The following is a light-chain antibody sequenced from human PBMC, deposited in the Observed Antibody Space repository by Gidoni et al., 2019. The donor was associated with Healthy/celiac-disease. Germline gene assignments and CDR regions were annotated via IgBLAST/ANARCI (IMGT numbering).Light chain of an antibody. CDR2: QDS. CDR1: KLGDKY. CDR3: QAWDSSTARVV. Sequence: SYELTQPPSVSVSPGQTASITCSGDKLGDKYACWYKQKPGQSPVLVIYQDSKRPSGIPARFSGSNSGNTATLTISGTQAMDEADYYCQAWDSSTARVVFGGGTKLTVL. J-gene: IGLJ2*01. V-gene: IGLV3-1*01.